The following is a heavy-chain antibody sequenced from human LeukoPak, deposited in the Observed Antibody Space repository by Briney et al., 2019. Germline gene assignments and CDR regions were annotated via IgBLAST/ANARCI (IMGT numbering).Heavy chain of an antibody. CDR1: GYTFTSYA. V-gene: IGHV1-3*01. CDR2: INAGNGNT. CDR3: ARVDTAMAIDY. D-gene: IGHD5-18*01. Sequence: ASVKVSCKASGYTFTSYAMHWVRQAPGQRLEWMGWINAGNGNTKYSQKFQGWVTMTRDTSISTAYMELSRLRSDDTAVYYCARVDTAMAIDYWGQGTLVTVSS. J-gene: IGHJ4*02.